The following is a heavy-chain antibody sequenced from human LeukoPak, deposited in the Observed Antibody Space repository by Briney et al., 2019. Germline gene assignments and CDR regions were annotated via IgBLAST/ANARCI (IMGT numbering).Heavy chain of an antibody. V-gene: IGHV4-59*01. D-gene: IGHD2-21*01. CDR1: GGSISNYY. CDR3: ARDLYSFMDV. J-gene: IGHJ6*04. CDR2: IYYIGST. Sequence: PSETLSLTCTVSGGSISNYYWSWIRQPPGKGLEWIGYIYYIGSTNYNPSLKSRVTISVDTSKNQFSLKLSSVTAADTAVYYCARDLYSFMDVWGKGTTVTISS.